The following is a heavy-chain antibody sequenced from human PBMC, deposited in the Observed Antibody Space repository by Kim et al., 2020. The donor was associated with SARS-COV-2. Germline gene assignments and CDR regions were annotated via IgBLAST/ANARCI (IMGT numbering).Heavy chain of an antibody. CDR2: INTNTGNP. D-gene: IGHD6-13*01. Sequence: ASVKVSCKASGYTFTSYAMNWVRQAPGQGLEWMGWINTNTGNPTYAQGFTGRFVFSLDTSVSTAYLQISSLKAEDTAVYYCARVPVTHSSSWYSGSYYYGMDVWGQGTTVTVSS. CDR3: ARVPVTHSSSWYSGSYYYGMDV. J-gene: IGHJ6*02. CDR1: GYTFTSYA. V-gene: IGHV7-4-1*02.